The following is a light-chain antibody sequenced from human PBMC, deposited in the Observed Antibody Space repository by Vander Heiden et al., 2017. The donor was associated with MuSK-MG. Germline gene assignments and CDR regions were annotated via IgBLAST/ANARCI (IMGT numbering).Light chain of an antibody. CDR3: QQYNVYWSWT. CDR2: KAP. Sequence: DIQMTQSPSTLSASVGDRVSITCRASQSISSWLTWYQQKPGKAPKLLIYKAPNLESGVPSRFRGSGSWTEFTLTISGRQPDDFAPYYCQQYNVYWSWTFGQGTKVEIK. CDR1: QSISSW. V-gene: IGKV1-5*03. J-gene: IGKJ1*01.